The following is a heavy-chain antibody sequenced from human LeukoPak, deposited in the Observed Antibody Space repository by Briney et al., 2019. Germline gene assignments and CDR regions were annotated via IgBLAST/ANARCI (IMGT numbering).Heavy chain of an antibody. D-gene: IGHD2-8*01. CDR1: GGSISSGDYY. Sequence: PSQTLSLTCTVSGGSISSGDYYWSWIRQPPGKGLEWIGYIYYSGSTYYNPSLKSRVTISVDTSKNQFSLKLSSVTAADTAVYYCVRDPLHYCTNGVCYVFDIWGQGTIVTVSS. V-gene: IGHV4-30-4*08. J-gene: IGHJ3*02. CDR2: IYYSGST. CDR3: VRDPLHYCTNGVCYVFDI.